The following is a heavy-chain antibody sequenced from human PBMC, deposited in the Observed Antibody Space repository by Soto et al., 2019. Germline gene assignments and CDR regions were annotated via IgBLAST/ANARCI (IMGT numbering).Heavy chain of an antibody. D-gene: IGHD6-6*01. CDR1: GGSISSGGYF. CDR3: AREGAAPFYYYGMDV. CDR2: IYYSGST. V-gene: IGHV4-31*01. Sequence: QVQLQESGPGLVKPSQTLSLTCTVSGGSISSGGYFWSWIRQHPGKGLEWIGFIYYSGSTYYNPSLKGTVTISVDTSKNQFSLELSSVTAADTAVYYCAREGAAPFYYYGMDVWGQGTTVTVSS. J-gene: IGHJ6*02.